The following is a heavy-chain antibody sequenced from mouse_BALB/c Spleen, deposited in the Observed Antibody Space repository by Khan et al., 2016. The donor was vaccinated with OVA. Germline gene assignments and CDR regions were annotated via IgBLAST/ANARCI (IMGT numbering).Heavy chain of an antibody. D-gene: IGHD3-1*01. CDR2: TYPGGGYT. V-gene: IGHV1-63*02. Sequence: QVRLQQSGAELVRPGTSVKMSCKAAGYTFTNYWIGWVKQRPGHGLEWIGDTYPGGGYTNYNEKFKGQATLTADTSSSTAYMQLSGLTSEDTAIYYCARRGAARATGDYFDYWGQGTTLTVSS. J-gene: IGHJ2*01. CDR3: ARRGAARATGDYFDY. CDR1: GYTFTNYW.